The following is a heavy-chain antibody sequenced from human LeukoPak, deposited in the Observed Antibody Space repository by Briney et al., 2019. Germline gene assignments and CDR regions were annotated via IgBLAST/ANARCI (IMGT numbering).Heavy chain of an antibody. D-gene: IGHD1-20*01. V-gene: IGHV3-7*01. CDR3: VPLNWNPPGDFDR. Sequence: GGSLRLSCAASGFTFSSYWMNWVRQAPGKGLEWVANIKQDGSEKYYVDSVKGRFTISRDNAKNSLYLQMNSLRAEDTAVYYCVPLNWNPPGDFDRWGQGTLVTVSS. CDR1: GFTFSSYW. CDR2: IKQDGSEK. J-gene: IGHJ4*02.